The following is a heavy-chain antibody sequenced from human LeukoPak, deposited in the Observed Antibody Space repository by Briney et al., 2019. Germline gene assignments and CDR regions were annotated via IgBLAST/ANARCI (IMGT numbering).Heavy chain of an antibody. J-gene: IGHJ4*02. D-gene: IGHD3-22*01. V-gene: IGHV4-59*01. CDR1: GGSISSYY. CDR3: ASLYDSSGIFDY. CDR2: IYYSGST. Sequence: SETLSLTCTVSGGSISSYYWSWIWQPPGKGLEWIGYIYYSGSTNYNPSLKGRVTISVDTSKNQFSLKLSSVTAADTAVYYCASLYDSSGIFDYWGQGTLVTVSS.